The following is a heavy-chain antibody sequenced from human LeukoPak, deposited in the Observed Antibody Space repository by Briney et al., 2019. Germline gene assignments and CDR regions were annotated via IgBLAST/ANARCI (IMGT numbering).Heavy chain of an antibody. Sequence: GGSLRLSCAASGFTFSNAWMSWVRQAPGKGLEWVGRIKSKTDGGTTDYAAPVKGRFTISRDDSKNTLYLQMNSLKTEDTAVYYCTTEGIVVVTAIDAFDIWGQGTMATVSS. V-gene: IGHV3-15*01. J-gene: IGHJ3*02. CDR1: GFTFSNAW. D-gene: IGHD2-21*02. CDR3: TTEGIVVVTAIDAFDI. CDR2: IKSKTDGGTT.